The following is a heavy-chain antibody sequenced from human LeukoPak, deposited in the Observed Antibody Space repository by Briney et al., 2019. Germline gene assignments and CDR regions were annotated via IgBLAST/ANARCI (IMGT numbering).Heavy chain of an antibody. CDR1: GFTFSSYD. Sequence: GGSLRLSCAASGFTFSSYDMHWVRQATGKGLEWVSAIGTAGDTYYPGSVKGRFTISRENAKNSLYLQMNSLRAGDTAVYYCARGRDTAMALGYWGQGTLVTVSS. D-gene: IGHD5-18*01. CDR3: ARGRDTAMALGY. CDR2: IGTAGDT. V-gene: IGHV3-13*01. J-gene: IGHJ4*02.